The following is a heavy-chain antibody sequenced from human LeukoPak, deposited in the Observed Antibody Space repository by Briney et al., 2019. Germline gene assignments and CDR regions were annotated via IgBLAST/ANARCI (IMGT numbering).Heavy chain of an antibody. CDR3: ARVVDTAILTLDAFNI. CDR1: GGSLSSGSYY. CDR2: IYTSGST. D-gene: IGHD5-18*01. J-gene: IGHJ3*02. V-gene: IGHV4-61*02. Sequence: SQTLSLTCTVSGGSLSSGSYYWNWIRQPAGKGLEWIGRIYTSGSTDYHPSLKSRVTVSVDTSKNQFSLKLRSVTAADTAVYYCARVVDTAILTLDAFNIWGQGTMVTVSS.